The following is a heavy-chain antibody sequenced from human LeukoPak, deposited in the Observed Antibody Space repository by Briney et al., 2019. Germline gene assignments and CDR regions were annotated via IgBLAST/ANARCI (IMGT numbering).Heavy chain of an antibody. J-gene: IGHJ6*03. V-gene: IGHV3-30-3*01. CDR1: GFTFSSYA. D-gene: IGHD2-8*01. Sequence: GRSLRLSCAASGFTFSSYAMHWVRQAPGKGLEWVAVISYDGSNKYYADSVKGRFTISRDNSKNTLYLQMNSLRAEDTAVYYCAREVSCTNGVCYPSVYYYYYMDVWGKGTTVTVSS. CDR2: ISYDGSNK. CDR3: AREVSCTNGVCYPSVYYYYYMDV.